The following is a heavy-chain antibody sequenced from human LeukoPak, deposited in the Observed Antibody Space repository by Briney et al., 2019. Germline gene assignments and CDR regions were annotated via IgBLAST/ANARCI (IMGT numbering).Heavy chain of an antibody. D-gene: IGHD2-2*01. CDR1: GGSISSSSYY. J-gene: IGHJ5*02. Sequence: PSETLSLTCTVSGGSISSSSYYWGWIRQPPGKGLEWIGSIYYSGSTYYNPSLKSRVTISVDTSKNQFSLKLSSVTAADTAVYYCARPYGSSTICYPGSNWFDPWGQRSLVTVSS. CDR2: IYYSGST. V-gene: IGHV4-39*01. CDR3: ARPYGSSTICYPGSNWFDP.